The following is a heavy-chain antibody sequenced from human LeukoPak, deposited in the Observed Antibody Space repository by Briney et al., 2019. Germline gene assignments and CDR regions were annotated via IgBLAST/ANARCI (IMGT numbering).Heavy chain of an antibody. CDR2: TRNKANRYTT. D-gene: IGHD3-3*01. Sequence: GGSLRLSCAASGFTFSDHYMDWVRQAPGKGLEWVGRTRNKANRYTTEYAASVKGRFTISRDDSKNSLYLQMNSLKTEDTAVYYCAREGYYDFWSGYLPGYYYYMDVWGKGTTVTVSS. CDR1: GFTFSDHY. V-gene: IGHV3-72*01. J-gene: IGHJ6*03. CDR3: AREGYYDFWSGYLPGYYYYMDV.